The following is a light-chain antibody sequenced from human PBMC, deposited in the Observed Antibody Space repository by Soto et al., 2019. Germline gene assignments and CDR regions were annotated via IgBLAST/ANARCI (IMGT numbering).Light chain of an antibody. V-gene: IGKV1-5*03. Sequence: DIQMTQSPSTLAASVGGRGTITCRASQSITGWLAWFQQKPGKAPKLLISKASRLESGVPSRFSGSGSGTEFTLSISGLQPDDFATYYCQQYNPYSPWTFGQRTKVDI. CDR1: QSITGW. CDR3: QQYNPYSPWT. J-gene: IGKJ1*01. CDR2: KAS.